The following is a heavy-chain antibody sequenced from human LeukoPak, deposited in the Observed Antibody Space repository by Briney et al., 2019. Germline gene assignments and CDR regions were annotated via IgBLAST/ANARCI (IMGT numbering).Heavy chain of an antibody. CDR3: ARDFGHGYSGYDPLDW. CDR1: GFTFSSHA. Sequence: PGGSLRLSCAASGFTFSSHAMHWGRQPPGTGLEWVGVISYDGSNKYYSDSVTGRFTIPRDNPKQTLYLQINSLRAEDTAVYYCARDFGHGYSGYDPLDWWGQGPLVTVSS. V-gene: IGHV3-30-3*01. J-gene: IGHJ4*02. CDR2: ISYDGSNK. D-gene: IGHD5-12*01.